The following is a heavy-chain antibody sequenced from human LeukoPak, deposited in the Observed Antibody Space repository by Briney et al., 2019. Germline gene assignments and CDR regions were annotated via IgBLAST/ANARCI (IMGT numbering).Heavy chain of an antibody. CDR3: AASLWFGIYPDY. V-gene: IGHV4-38-2*02. CDR1: GYSISSGYY. D-gene: IGHD3-10*01. J-gene: IGHJ4*02. CDR2: FNHNWGA. Sequence: SETLSLTCTVSGYSISSGYYWTWFRQPPGKGLEWIGEFNHNWGAKYNPSLKSRVTISVDTSNNHLSLSLNSVTTADTAVYYCAASLWFGIYPDYWGQGSLVTVSS.